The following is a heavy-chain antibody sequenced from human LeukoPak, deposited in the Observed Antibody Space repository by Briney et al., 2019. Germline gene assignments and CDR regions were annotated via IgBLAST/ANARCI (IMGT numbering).Heavy chain of an antibody. CDR2: ISYDGSHK. CDR1: GITFRSYG. Sequence: GRSLRLSCAASGITFRSYGMHWVRQAPGKGLEWVAVISYDGSHKYYADSVKGRFSISRDNSKNTLYLQMNSLRAEDTAVYYCAKGHSSSWYWFDPWGQGTLVTVSS. V-gene: IGHV3-30*18. CDR3: AKGHSSSWYWFDP. J-gene: IGHJ5*02. D-gene: IGHD6-13*01.